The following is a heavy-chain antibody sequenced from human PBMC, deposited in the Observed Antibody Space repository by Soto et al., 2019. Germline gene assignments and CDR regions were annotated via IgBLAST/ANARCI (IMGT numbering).Heavy chain of an antibody. V-gene: IGHV1-18*04. CDR1: GYTFTSYG. J-gene: IGHJ4*02. CDR2: ISAYNGNT. CDR3: ARDPILRVPAAKNLDY. D-gene: IGHD2-2*01. Sequence: ASVKVSCKASGYTFTSYGISWVRQAPGQGLEWMGWISAYNGNTNYAQKLQGRVTMTTDTSTSTAYMELRSLRSDDTAVYYCARDPILRVPAAKNLDYWGQGTLVTVSS.